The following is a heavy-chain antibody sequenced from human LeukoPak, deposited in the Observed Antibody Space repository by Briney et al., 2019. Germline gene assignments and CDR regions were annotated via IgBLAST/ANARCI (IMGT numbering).Heavy chain of an antibody. J-gene: IGHJ5*02. CDR3: ARFTPQGYGWGGYNRFDP. D-gene: IGHD3-16*01. CDR2: IYYSGST. V-gene: IGHV4-59*01. CDR1: GGSISSYY. Sequence: SETLSLTCTVSGGSISSYYWSWIRQPPGKGLEWIGYIYYSGSTNYNPSLKSRVTISVDTSKNQFSLKLSSVTAAETAVYYCARFTPQGYGWGGYNRFDPWGQGTLVTVSS.